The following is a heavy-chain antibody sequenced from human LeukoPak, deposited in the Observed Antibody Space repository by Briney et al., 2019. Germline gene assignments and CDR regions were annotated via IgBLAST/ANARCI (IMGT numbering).Heavy chain of an antibody. D-gene: IGHD6-13*01. J-gene: IGHJ6*02. Sequence: SETLSLTCTVSGGSISSSSYYWGWIRQPPGKGLEWIGSIYYSGSTYYNPSLKSRVTISVDTSKNQFSLKLSSVTAADTAVYYCARSGYSSSWYSYYGMDVWGQGTTVTVSS. CDR1: GGSISSSSYY. V-gene: IGHV4-39*07. CDR2: IYYSGST. CDR3: ARSGYSSSWYSYYGMDV.